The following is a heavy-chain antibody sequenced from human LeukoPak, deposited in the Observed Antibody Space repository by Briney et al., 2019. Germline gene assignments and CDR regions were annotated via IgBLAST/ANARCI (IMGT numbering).Heavy chain of an antibody. V-gene: IGHV3-74*01. J-gene: IGHJ4*02. CDR3: ARGYLGIDY. CDR1: GFTLSNYA. CDR2: INTDGSST. D-gene: IGHD1-26*01. Sequence: GRSLRLSCAGSGFTLSNYAMHWVRQAPGKGLVWVSRINTDGSSTNYADSVKGRFTISRDNAKNTLYLQMNSLRAEDTAVYYCARGYLGIDYWGQGTLVTVSS.